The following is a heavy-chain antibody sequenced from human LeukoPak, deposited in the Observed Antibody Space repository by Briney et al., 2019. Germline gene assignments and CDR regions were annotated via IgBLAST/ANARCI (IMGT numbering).Heavy chain of an antibody. V-gene: IGHV1-2*02. CDR3: ARGSVVVPAASFDY. CDR2: INPNSGGT. J-gene: IGHJ4*02. CDR1: GYTFTGYY. D-gene: IGHD2-2*01. Sequence: ASVKVSCTASGYTFTGYYIHWVRQAPGQGLEWMGWINPNSGGTNDAQKFRVRVTMTRDTSISTAYMELSRLRSDDTAVYYCARGSVVVPAASFDYWGQGTLVTVSS.